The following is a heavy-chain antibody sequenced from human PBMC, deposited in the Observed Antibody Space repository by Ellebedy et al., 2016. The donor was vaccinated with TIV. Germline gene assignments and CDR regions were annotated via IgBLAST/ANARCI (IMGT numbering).Heavy chain of an antibody. V-gene: IGHV3-15*01. J-gene: IGHJ4*02. CDR1: GFTFTNAW. Sequence: PGGSLRLSCAASGFTFTNAWMSWVRQAPGKGLEWVGRIKSKTDGGTTDYAAPVKGRFTISRDDSGNTLDLQMHSLKTEDTAVYYCTTAPVRVVTDFPSGYWGRGTLVAVSS. D-gene: IGHD4-23*01. CDR2: IKSKTDGGTT. CDR3: TTAPVRVVTDFPSGY.